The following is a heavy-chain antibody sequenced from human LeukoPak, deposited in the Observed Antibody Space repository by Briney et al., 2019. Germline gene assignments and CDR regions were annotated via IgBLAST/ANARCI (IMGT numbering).Heavy chain of an antibody. V-gene: IGHV4-30-2*01. D-gene: IGHD2-2*01. CDR2: IYHTGST. CDR1: GGSISSGLYS. J-gene: IGHJ5*02. CDR3: ARLQYCSGTSCYWFDP. Sequence: SETLSLTCTVSGGSISSGLYSWSWIRQPLGKGLEWIGYIYHTGSTYYNPSLKSRVTTSVDTSKNQFSLRLSSVTAADTAVYYCARLQYCSGTSCYWFDPWGQGTLVTVSS.